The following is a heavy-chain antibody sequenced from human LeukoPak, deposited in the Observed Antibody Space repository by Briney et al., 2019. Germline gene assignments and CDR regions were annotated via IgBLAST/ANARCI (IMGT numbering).Heavy chain of an antibody. D-gene: IGHD3-10*01. CDR1: GGSISSYY. V-gene: IGHV4-59*01. J-gene: IGHJ5*02. CDR2: IYYSGST. CDR3: ARVVLGYGSGSYSGWFDP. Sequence: SETLSLTCTVSGGSISSYYWSWIRQPPGKGLERIGYIYYSGSTNYNPSLKSRVTISVDTSKNQFSLKLSSVTAADTAVYYCARVVLGYGSGSYSGWFDPWGQGTLVTVSS.